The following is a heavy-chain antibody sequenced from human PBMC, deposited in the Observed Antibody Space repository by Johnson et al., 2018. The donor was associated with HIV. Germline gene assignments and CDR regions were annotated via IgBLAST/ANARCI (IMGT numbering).Heavy chain of an antibody. V-gene: IGHV3-30*04. CDR1: GSTFRSYA. D-gene: IGHD2-21*02. CDR2: ISYDGSNK. CDR3: ARAPKQGFRDFAGGAFDV. J-gene: IGHJ3*01. Sequence: QVQLVESGGGVVQPGRSLRLSCADSGSTFRSYAMHWVRQAPGKGLEWVAVISYDGSNKFYTDSVKGRFTFPRDKYKNTVYLQMNSLRVDATALYYCARAPKQGFRDFAGGAFDVWGQGTMVTVSS.